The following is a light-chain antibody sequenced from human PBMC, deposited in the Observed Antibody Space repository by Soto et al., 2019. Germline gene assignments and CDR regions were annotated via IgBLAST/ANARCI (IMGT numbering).Light chain of an antibody. CDR1: SSNIGAGYD. V-gene: IGLV1-40*01. CDR3: QSYDSSLSGLV. CDR2: TNS. Sequence: QSVLTQPPSVSGAPGRRVTLSCTGSSSNIGAGYDVHWYQHLPGAAPKLLVYTNSNRPSGVPDRFSGSKSGTSASLAITGLQAEDEADYYCQSYDSSLSGLVFGTGTKVTVL. J-gene: IGLJ1*01.